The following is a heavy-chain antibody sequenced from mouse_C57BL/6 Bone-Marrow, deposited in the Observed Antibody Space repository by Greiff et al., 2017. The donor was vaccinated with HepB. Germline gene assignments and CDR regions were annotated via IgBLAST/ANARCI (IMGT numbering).Heavy chain of an antibody. CDR2: IYPGDGDT. V-gene: IGHV1-80*01. Sequence: QVHVKQSGAELVKPGASVKISCKASGYAFSSYWMNWVKQRPGKGLEWIGQIYPGDGDTNYNGKFKGKATLTADKSSSTAYMQLSSLTSEDSAVYFCASYYGSSYGAWFAYWGQGTLVTVSA. CDR3: ASYYGSSYGAWFAY. CDR1: GYAFSSYW. D-gene: IGHD1-1*01. J-gene: IGHJ3*01.